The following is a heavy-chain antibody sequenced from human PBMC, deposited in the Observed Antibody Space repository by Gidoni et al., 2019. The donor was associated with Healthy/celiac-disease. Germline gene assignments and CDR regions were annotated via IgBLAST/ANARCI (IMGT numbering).Heavy chain of an antibody. V-gene: IGHV4-31*03. D-gene: IGHD4-17*01. CDR1: GGSISSGGYY. CDR2: IYYSGST. CDR3: ARGFGDIDAFDI. J-gene: IGHJ3*02. Sequence: QVQLPESGPGLVKPSQTLSLTCTVSGGSISSGGYYWSWIRQHPGNGLEWSGYIYYSGSTYYNPSLKSRVTISVDTSKNQCSLKLSSVASAETAVYYCARGFGDIDAFDIWGQGTMVTVSS.